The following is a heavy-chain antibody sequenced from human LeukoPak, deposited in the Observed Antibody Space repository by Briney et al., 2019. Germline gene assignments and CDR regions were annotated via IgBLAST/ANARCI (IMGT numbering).Heavy chain of an antibody. Sequence: GGSLRLSCAASGFTFSTFAMHWVRLSPGKGLEWVSSITGSGPYMLYADSVKHRFTISRDNTENLLYLEMNSLRAEDTAMYFCVRDVGAVRGEVYFDYWGQGTLVTVSS. CDR2: ITGSGPYM. V-gene: IGHV3-21*06. J-gene: IGHJ4*02. D-gene: IGHD3-10*01. CDR1: GFTFSTFA. CDR3: VRDVGAVRGEVYFDY.